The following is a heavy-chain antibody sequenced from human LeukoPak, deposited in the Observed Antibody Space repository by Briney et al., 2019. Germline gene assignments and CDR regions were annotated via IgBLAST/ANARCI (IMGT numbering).Heavy chain of an antibody. CDR3: AKDRYNYYGSGSYYYYYYGMDV. J-gene: IGHJ6*02. CDR1: GFTFSSYA. Sequence: QPGGSLRLSCAASGFTFSSYAMSWVRQAPGKGLEWVSAISGSGGSTYYADSVKGRFTISRDNSKNTLYLQMNSLRAEDTAVYYCAKDRYNYYGSGSYYYYYYGMDVWGQGTTVTVSS. CDR2: ISGSGGST. V-gene: IGHV3-23*01. D-gene: IGHD3-10*01.